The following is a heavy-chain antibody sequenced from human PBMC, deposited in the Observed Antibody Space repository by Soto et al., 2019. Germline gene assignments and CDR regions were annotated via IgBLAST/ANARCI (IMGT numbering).Heavy chain of an antibody. D-gene: IGHD1-20*01. Sequence: EVQLVESGGGLVQPGGSLRLSCAASGFTFSSYDMHWVRQATGKGLEWVSAIGTAGDTYYPGSVKGRFTISRENAKNSLYLQMNSLRAEDTAVYYCARIAKYTGRNITGTTKGYYGMDVWGQGTTVTVSS. CDR3: ARIAKYTGRNITGTTKGYYGMDV. V-gene: IGHV3-13*01. CDR2: IGTAGDT. CDR1: GFTFSSYD. J-gene: IGHJ6*02.